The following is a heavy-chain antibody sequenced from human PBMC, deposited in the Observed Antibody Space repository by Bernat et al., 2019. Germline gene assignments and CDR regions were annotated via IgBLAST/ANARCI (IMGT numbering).Heavy chain of an antibody. CDR2: ISGYNGNT. V-gene: IGHV1-18*01. Sequence: QVQLMQSGAEVKKPGASVKVSCKASGYTFTSYGINWVRQAPGQGLEWMGWISGYNGNTNYAQKLQGRVTMTTDTSTSTAYMELRSLRSDDTAVYYCARGTSSSGYYYYGMDVWGQGTTVTVSS. D-gene: IGHD6-6*01. J-gene: IGHJ6*02. CDR3: ARGTSSSGYYYYGMDV. CDR1: GYTFTSYG.